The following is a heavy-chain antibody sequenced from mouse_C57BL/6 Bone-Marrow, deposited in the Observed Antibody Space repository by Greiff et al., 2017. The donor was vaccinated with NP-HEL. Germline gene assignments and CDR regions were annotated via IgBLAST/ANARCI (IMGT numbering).Heavy chain of an antibody. CDR1: GYAFSSYW. CDR3: ARKDYYGGYFDY. V-gene: IGHV1-80*01. Sequence: QVQLQQSGAELVKPGASVKISCKASGYAFSSYWMNWVKQRPGKGLEWIGQIYPGDGDTNYNGKFKGKATLTADKSSSTAYMQLSSLTSEDSAVYFCARKDYYGGYFDYWGQGTTLTVSS. J-gene: IGHJ2*01. CDR2: IYPGDGDT. D-gene: IGHD1-1*01.